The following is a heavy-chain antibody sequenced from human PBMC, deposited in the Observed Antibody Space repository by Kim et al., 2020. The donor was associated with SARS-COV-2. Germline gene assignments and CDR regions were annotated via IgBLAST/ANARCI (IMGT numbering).Heavy chain of an antibody. Sequence: GGSLRLSCTASGFTFGDYAMSWVRQAPGKGLEWVGFIRSKAYGGTTEYAASVKGRFTISRDDSKSIAYLQMNSLKTEDTAVYYCTRDSWYYYDSSGYYADAFDIWGQGTMVTVSS. CDR1: GFTFGDYA. CDR3: TRDSWYYYDSSGYYADAFDI. CDR2: IRSKAYGGTT. J-gene: IGHJ3*02. D-gene: IGHD3-22*01. V-gene: IGHV3-49*04.